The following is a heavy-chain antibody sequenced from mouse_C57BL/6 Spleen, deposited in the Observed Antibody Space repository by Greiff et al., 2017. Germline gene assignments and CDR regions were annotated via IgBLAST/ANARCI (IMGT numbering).Heavy chain of an antibody. CDR2: IYPGSGST. V-gene: IGHV1-55*01. Sequence: QVQLQQPGAELVKPGASVKMSCKASGYTFTSYWITWVKQRPGQGLEWIGDIYPGSGSTNYNEKLKSKATLTVDTSSSTAYMQLSSLTSEDSAVYYCARRYYGSSYRYFDYWGQGTTLTVSS. CDR3: ARRYYGSSYRYFDY. CDR1: GYTFTSYW. D-gene: IGHD1-1*01. J-gene: IGHJ2*01.